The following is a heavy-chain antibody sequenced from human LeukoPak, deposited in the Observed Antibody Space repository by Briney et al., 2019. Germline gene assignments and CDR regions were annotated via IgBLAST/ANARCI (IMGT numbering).Heavy chain of an antibody. D-gene: IGHD3-22*01. CDR2: INPSGGST. CDR3: ARGRNYYDSSDYYEGDAFDI. V-gene: IGHV1-46*01. Sequence: ASVKVSCKASGYTFTSYYMHWVRQAPGQGLEWMGIINPSGGSTSYAQKFQGRVTMTRDMSTSTAYMELSSLRSEDTAVYYCARGRNYYDSSDYYEGDAFDIWGQGTMVTVSS. CDR1: GYTFTSYY. J-gene: IGHJ3*02.